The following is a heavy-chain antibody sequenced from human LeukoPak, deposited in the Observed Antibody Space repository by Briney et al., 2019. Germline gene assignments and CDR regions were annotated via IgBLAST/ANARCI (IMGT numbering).Heavy chain of an antibody. CDR2: MNPSDFDI. CDR1: GYNFDSYL. Sequence: PGESLQISCECPGYNFDSYLIAWVRQVPGKGLEWMGIMNPSDFDIRKSPSFQGQVTISVDQSISTAYLEWSSLKASDTAIYYCARQSGYYAFDFWGQGTLVTVSS. D-gene: IGHD3-22*01. CDR3: ARQSGYYAFDF. V-gene: IGHV5-51*01. J-gene: IGHJ4*02.